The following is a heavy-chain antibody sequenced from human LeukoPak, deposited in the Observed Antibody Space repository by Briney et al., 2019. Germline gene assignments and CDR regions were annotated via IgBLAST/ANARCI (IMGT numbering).Heavy chain of an antibody. D-gene: IGHD3-22*01. CDR1: GFTFSSYG. V-gene: IGHV3-30*03. CDR2: ISYDGSNK. Sequence: GGSLRLSCAASGFTFSSYGMHWVRQAPGKGLEWVAVISYDGSNKYYADSVKGRFTISRDNSKNTLYLQMNSLRVEDTAVYYCARDRDYDSSGFDYWGQGTLVTVSS. CDR3: ARDRDYDSSGFDY. J-gene: IGHJ4*02.